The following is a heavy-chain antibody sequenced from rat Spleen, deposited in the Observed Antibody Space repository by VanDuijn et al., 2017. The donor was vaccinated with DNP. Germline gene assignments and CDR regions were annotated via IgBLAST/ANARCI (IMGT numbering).Heavy chain of an antibody. J-gene: IGHJ2*01. Sequence: EVQLVESGGGFVQPGRSLKLSCAASGFTFNNYDMAWVRQTPTKGLEWVASISPGGYNTYYRDSVKGRFTISRDNAKSSLYLQMDSLRSEDTATYYCTTETTSWGQGVMVTVSS. CDR2: ISPGGYNT. CDR1: GFTFNNYD. D-gene: IGHD1-10*01. V-gene: IGHV5-27*01. CDR3: TTETTS.